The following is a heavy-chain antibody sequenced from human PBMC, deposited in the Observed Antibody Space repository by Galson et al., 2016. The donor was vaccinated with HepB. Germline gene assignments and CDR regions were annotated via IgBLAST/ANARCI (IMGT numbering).Heavy chain of an antibody. J-gene: IGHJ4*01. Sequence: SLRLSCAASGFAFSIYDMHWVCQAPGKGLEWVAAISYDGSDKGYADYVKGRFTISRDNSKNTLYLQMNSLRLEDTAVYYGVTDRSELWGQGTLVTVSS. CDR1: GFAFSIYD. V-gene: IGHV3-30*03. CDR3: VTDRSEL. D-gene: IGHD1-7*01. CDR2: ISYDGSDK.